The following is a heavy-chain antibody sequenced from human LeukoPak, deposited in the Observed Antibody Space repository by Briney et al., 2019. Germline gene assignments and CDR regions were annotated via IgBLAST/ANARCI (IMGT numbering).Heavy chain of an antibody. D-gene: IGHD3-22*01. CDR2: ITSDGSST. J-gene: IGHJ4*02. CDR3: AVHNSGFCY. Sequence: GGSLRLSCAASGFTFSSTWMNWVRQGPGKGLEWVSRITSDGSSTIYADSVKGRFTISRDNSKNTLYLQMNSLRAEDTAVYYCAVHNSGFCYWGQGTQVTVSS. V-gene: IGHV3-74*01. CDR1: GFTFSSTW.